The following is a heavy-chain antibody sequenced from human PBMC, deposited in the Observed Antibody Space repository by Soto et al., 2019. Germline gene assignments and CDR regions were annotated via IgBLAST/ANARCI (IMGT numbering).Heavy chain of an antibody. Sequence: LRLSCAASGFAVSANYVSWVRQAPGKGLEWVSLIYTDGTTYYADSVKGRFTFSRDNSKNSLYLQMNSLRAEDTAVSYCTRVSCPLHHYYLDLWGPGTLVTVSS. CDR1: GFAVSANY. CDR3: TRVSCPLHHYYLDL. CDR2: IYTDGTT. V-gene: IGHV3-53*01. D-gene: IGHD6-6*01. J-gene: IGHJ4*02.